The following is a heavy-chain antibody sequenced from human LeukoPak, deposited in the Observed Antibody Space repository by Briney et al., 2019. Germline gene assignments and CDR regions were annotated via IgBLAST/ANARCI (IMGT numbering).Heavy chain of an antibody. V-gene: IGHV3-23*01. J-gene: IGHJ4*02. Sequence: PGGSLRLSCAASGFTFSSYAMSWVRQAPGKGLEWVSAISGSGGSTYYADSVKGRFTISRDNSKNTLYLQMNSLRAEDTAVYYCARGHKQQLVLPLDYWGQGTLVTVSS. CDR2: ISGSGGST. CDR3: ARGHKQQLVLPLDY. D-gene: IGHD6-13*01. CDR1: GFTFSSYA.